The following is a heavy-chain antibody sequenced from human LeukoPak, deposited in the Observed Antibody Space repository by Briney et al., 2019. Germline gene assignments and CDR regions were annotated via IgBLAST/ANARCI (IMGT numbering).Heavy chain of an antibody. CDR3: TRGSYDVLTGRSTLGEY. J-gene: IGHJ4*02. CDR2: IYYSGST. V-gene: IGHV4-39*02. D-gene: IGHD3-9*01. Sequence: SETLSLTCTVSGGSISSGDYYWSWIRQPPGKGLEWIGNIYYSGSTYYNSSLKSRVTISIDTSKNHFSLRLTSVTASDTAVYFCTRGSYDVLTGRSTLGEYWGQGTLVAVSS. CDR1: GGSISSGDYY.